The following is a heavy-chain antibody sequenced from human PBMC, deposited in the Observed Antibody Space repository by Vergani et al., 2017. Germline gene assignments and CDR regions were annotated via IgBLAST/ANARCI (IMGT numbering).Heavy chain of an antibody. V-gene: IGHV3-23*04. D-gene: IGHD3-9*01. CDR2: ISGSGGST. Sequence: EVQLVESGGGLVQPGGSLRLSCAASGFTFSSYAMSWVRQAPGKGLEWVSAISGSGGSTYYADSLKGRFTIFRDNSKNTLYLQMNSLRAEDTAVYYCAKGXWYYDILTGYGGQYYFDYWGQGTLVTVSS. CDR1: GFTFSSYA. CDR3: AKGXWYYDILTGYGGQYYFDY. J-gene: IGHJ4*02.